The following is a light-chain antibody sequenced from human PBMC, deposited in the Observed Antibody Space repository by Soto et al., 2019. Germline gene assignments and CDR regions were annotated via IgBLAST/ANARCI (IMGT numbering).Light chain of an antibody. V-gene: IGKV1D-12*01. CDR2: GAS. CDR3: QQANNFPYT. Sequence: DIQMTQSPSFVSASVGDRVTITCRTSQDFSSWLAWYQQKPGEAPKLLIFGASSLHSGVPSRFSGSGSGTDFTLTISNLQPEDFATYYCQQANNFPYTFGQGTKLEIK. J-gene: IGKJ2*01. CDR1: QDFSSW.